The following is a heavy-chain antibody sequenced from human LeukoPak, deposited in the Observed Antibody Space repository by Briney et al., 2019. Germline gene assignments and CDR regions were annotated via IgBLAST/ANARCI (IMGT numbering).Heavy chain of an antibody. Sequence: SQTLSLTCTVSGGSISSGSYYWSWIRQPAGKGLEWIGRIYTSGSTNYNPSLKSRVTVSVDTSKNQFSLRLGSVTAADTAVYYCARDHGVFDLWGQGTVVTVSS. CDR1: GGSISSGSYY. CDR3: ARDHGVFDL. V-gene: IGHV4-61*02. CDR2: IYTSGST. J-gene: IGHJ3*01. D-gene: IGHD2-8*01.